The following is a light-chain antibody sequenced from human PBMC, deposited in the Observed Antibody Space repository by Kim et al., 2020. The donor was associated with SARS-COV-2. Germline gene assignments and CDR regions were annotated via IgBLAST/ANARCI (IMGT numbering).Light chain of an antibody. CDR1: SGYSNYR. CDR3: GADHGSGSNFVWV. Sequence: CALSSGYSNYRVDWYQQRPGEGPRFVMRVGTGGIVGSKGDGIPDRFSVLGSGLNRYLTIKNIQEEDESDYHCGADHGSGSNFVWVFGGGTQLTVL. J-gene: IGLJ3*02. CDR2: VGTGGIVG. V-gene: IGLV9-49*01.